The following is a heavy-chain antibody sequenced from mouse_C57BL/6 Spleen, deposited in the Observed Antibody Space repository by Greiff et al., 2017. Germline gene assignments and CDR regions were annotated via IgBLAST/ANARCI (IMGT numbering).Heavy chain of an antibody. CDR3: ARGYDGGGFDY. V-gene: IGHV1-19*01. CDR2: INPYNGGT. CDR1: GYTFTDYY. Sequence: EVQLQQSGPVLVKPGASVKMSCKASGYTFTDYYMNWVKQSHGKSLEWIGVINPYNGGTSYNQKFKGKATLTVDKSSSTAYMELNSLTSEDSAVYYCARGYDGGGFDYWGQGTTLTVSS. J-gene: IGHJ2*01. D-gene: IGHD2-2*01.